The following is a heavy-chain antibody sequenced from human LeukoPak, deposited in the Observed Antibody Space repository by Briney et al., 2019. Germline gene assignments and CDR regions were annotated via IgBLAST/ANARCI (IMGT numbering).Heavy chain of an antibody. CDR3: TRDQNYDLWSGYSNSDAFDI. J-gene: IGHJ3*02. V-gene: IGHV3-49*04. D-gene: IGHD3-3*01. Sequence: QAGGSLRLSCTASGFTFGDYAMSWVRQAPGKGLEWVGFIRSKAYGGTTEYAASVKGRFTISRDDSKSIAYLQMNSLKTEDTAVYYCTRDQNYDLWSGYSNSDAFDIWGQGTMVTVSS. CDR2: IRSKAYGGTT. CDR1: GFTFGDYA.